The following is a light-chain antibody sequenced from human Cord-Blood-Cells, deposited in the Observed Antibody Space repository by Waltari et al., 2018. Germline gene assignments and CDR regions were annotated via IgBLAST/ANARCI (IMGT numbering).Light chain of an antibody. CDR1: KLGDKY. Sequence: SYALTQPPSVSVSPGQTASITCYGDKLGDKYACWYQQKPGQSPVLVIYQDSKRPSGIPERFSGSNSGNTATLTISGTQAMDEADYYCQAWDSSIVVFGGGTKLTVL. CDR2: QDS. CDR3: QAWDSSIVV. V-gene: IGLV3-1*01. J-gene: IGLJ2*01.